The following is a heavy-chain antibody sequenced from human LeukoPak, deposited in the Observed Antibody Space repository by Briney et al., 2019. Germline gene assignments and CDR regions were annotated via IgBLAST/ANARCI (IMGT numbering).Heavy chain of an antibody. CDR1: GFTFSDYW. V-gene: IGHV3-7*03. J-gene: IGHJ4*02. CDR2: IKQNGGER. D-gene: IGHD4-23*01. Sequence: GGSLRLSCVASGFTFSDYWMTWVRQAPGKGLEWVANIKQNGGERYYVDSVKGRFTISRDNAKNSLYLQMNSLRAEDTAVYYCARGSGKARSDYWGQGALVTVSS. CDR3: ARGSGKARSDY.